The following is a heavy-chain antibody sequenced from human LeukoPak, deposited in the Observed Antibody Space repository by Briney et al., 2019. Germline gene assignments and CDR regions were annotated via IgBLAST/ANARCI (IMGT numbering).Heavy chain of an antibody. Sequence: PSQTLSLTCTVSGGSISSGGYYWSWIRQHPGKGLEWIGYIYYSGSTYYNPSLKSRVTISVDTSKDQFSLKLSSVTAADTAVYYCAREAAEQQAFDIWGQGTMVTVSS. V-gene: IGHV4-31*03. D-gene: IGHD6-13*01. J-gene: IGHJ3*02. CDR3: AREAAEQQAFDI. CDR1: GGSISSGGYY. CDR2: IYYSGST.